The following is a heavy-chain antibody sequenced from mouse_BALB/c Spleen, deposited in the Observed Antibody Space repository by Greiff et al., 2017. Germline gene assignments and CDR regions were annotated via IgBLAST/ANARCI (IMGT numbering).Heavy chain of an antibody. CDR3: TRGGGDYFDD. Sequence: EVQAAESGGGLVKPGGSLKLSCAASGFTFSSYTMSWVRQTPEKRLEWVATISSCCSYTYYPDSVKGRFTISRDNAKNTLYLQMSGLKSEDTAMYYCTRGGGDYFDDWGQGTTVTVSS. V-gene: IGHV5-6-4*01. CDR1: GFTFSSYT. CDR2: ISSCCSYT. J-gene: IGHJ2*01. D-gene: IGHD1-1*02.